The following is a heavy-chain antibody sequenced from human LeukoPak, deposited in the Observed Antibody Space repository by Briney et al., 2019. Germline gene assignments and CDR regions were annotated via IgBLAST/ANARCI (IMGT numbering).Heavy chain of an antibody. Sequence: SSETLSLTCTVSGGPVRSYYWGWIRQSPGKGLEWIGYIYYNGDTKYSPSLKSRVILSVDTSKNQFSLNLKSVTDADSAVYYCARENPYYYYMDVWGKGTTVTVS. CDR2: IYYNGDT. D-gene: IGHD1-14*01. J-gene: IGHJ6*03. CDR3: ARENPYYYYMDV. V-gene: IGHV4-59*02. CDR1: GGPVRSYY.